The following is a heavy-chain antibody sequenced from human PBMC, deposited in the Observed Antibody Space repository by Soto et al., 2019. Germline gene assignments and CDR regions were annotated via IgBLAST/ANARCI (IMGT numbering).Heavy chain of an antibody. CDR2: IFYTGTT. D-gene: IGHD3-16*02. V-gene: IGHV4-39*01. CDR3: ARHGSF. J-gene: IGHJ4*02. CDR1: NGSISTTSYN. Sequence: QMQLQESGPGLVKPSETLSLTCTVSNGSISTTSYNWGWIRQSPGKGLEWIGTIFYTGTTSYNPSLNTRVTITVDTSNNQFSLKLASVTAADTAVYYCARHGSFWAQGILVVVSS.